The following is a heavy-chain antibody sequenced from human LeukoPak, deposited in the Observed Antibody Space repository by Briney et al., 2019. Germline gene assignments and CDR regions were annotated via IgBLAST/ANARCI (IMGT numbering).Heavy chain of an antibody. D-gene: IGHD1-26*01. V-gene: IGHV3-53*01. CDR1: GFTVSSNY. J-gene: IGHJ3*02. CDR3: ARDGGSYLGDAFDI. Sequence: GGSLRLSCAASGFTVSSNYMSWVRQAPGKGLEWVSVIYSGGSTYYADSVKGRFTISRDNSKNTLYPQMNSLRAEDTAVYYCARDGGSYLGDAFDIWGQGTMVTVSS. CDR2: IYSGGST.